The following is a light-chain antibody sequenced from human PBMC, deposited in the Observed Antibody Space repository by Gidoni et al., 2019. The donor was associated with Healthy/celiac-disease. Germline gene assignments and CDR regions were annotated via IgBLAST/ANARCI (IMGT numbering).Light chain of an antibody. J-gene: IGKJ1*01. CDR3: QQYNNWPPEWT. V-gene: IGKV3-15*01. Sequence: EIVMTQSPATLSVSPGERATLSCRARQSVNSNLAWYQQKPGQAHRLLIYGASTRATGSPARFSGSGSGTEFTLTISSLKSEDFEVDYCQQYNNWPPEWTFGQGTKVEIK. CDR1: QSVNSN. CDR2: GAS.